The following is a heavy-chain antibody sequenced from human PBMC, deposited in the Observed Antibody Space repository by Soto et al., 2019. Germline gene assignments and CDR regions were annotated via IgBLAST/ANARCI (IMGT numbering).Heavy chain of an antibody. CDR3: ARGLQYYYDSSGYP. Sequence: QVQLVQSGAEVKKPGASVKVSCKASGYTFTRYDINWVRQATGQGLEWMGWMKPNSGNTGYAQKFQGRVTMNRNTSISTDYMELSSLRSEDTAVYYCARGLQYYYDSSGYPWGQGTLVTVSS. J-gene: IGHJ5*02. V-gene: IGHV1-8*01. CDR2: MKPNSGNT. D-gene: IGHD3-22*01. CDR1: GYTFTRYD.